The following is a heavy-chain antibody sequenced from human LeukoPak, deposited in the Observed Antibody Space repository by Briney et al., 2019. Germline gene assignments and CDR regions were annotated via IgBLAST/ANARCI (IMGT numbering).Heavy chain of an antibody. CDR2: IYYSGST. CDR3: ARPPAAGLDWFDP. V-gene: IGHV4-39*01. D-gene: IGHD6-13*01. J-gene: IGHJ5*02. Sequence: SETLSLTCTVSGVSISSSSYYWGWIRQPPGKGLEWIGSIYYSGSTYYNPSLKSRVTISVDTSKNQFSLKLSSVTAADTAVYYCARPPAAGLDWFDPWGQGTLVTVSS. CDR1: GVSISSSSYY.